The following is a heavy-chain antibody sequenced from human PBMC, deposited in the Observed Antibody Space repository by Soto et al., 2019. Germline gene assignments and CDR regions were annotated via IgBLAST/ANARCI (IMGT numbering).Heavy chain of an antibody. Sequence: GGSLRLSCAASGFTFSSYGMHWVRQAPGKGLEWVAVISYDGSNKYYADSVKGRFTISRDNSKNTLYLQMNSLRAEDTAVYYCAKDLTGYYDSSGYSAAAFDIWGQGTMVTVSS. CDR2: ISYDGSNK. J-gene: IGHJ3*02. V-gene: IGHV3-30*18. CDR3: AKDLTGYYDSSGYSAAAFDI. D-gene: IGHD3-22*01. CDR1: GFTFSSYG.